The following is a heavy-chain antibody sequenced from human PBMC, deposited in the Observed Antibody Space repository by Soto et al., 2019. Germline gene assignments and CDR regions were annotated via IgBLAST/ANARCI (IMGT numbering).Heavy chain of an antibody. V-gene: IGHV3-9*01. CDR1: GFTFDDYV. CDR3: ARSWSGSTSGRVDV. J-gene: IGHJ6*02. D-gene: IGHD3-3*01. CDR2: ISWNGYSI. Sequence: EVQLEASGGGSVHPGMSLRLSCVGSGFTFDDYVMHWVRQAPEKGLEWVAHISWNGYSIGYGDSVRGRFTISRDNAKNSLYLQMNSLRPEDTGLYYCARSWSGSTSGRVDVWGQGTTVTVSS.